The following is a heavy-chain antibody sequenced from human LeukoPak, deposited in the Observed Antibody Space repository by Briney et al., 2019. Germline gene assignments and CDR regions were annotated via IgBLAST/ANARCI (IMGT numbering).Heavy chain of an antibody. CDR2: ISGNGYIT. CDR3: AKVNWCGATCADA. Sequence: GGSLRLACAASGFTFSSDDMNWVRQAPGKGLERVSGISGNGYITHYADSVKGRFTISRDNSKNTLSLQMNSLRAEDTAVYYCAKVNWCGATCADAWGQGTLVTVSS. CDR1: GFTFSSDD. D-gene: IGHD3-3*01. J-gene: IGHJ4*02. V-gene: IGHV3-23*01.